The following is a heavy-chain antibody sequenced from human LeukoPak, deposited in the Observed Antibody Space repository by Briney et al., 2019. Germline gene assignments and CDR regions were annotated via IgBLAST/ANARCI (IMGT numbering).Heavy chain of an antibody. J-gene: IGHJ4*02. CDR2: IDPDGSVT. V-gene: IGHV3-74*01. CDR1: GFPFSRDS. CDR3: AKDVAYKFDS. D-gene: IGHD5-24*01. Sequence: GGSLRLSCAGSGFPFSRDSMHWVRQSPGKGLVWLSRIDPDGSVTNYADSVKGRFTIARDNAKNTLYLQMNSLRDDDTAVYYCAKDVAYKFDSWGQGILVTISS.